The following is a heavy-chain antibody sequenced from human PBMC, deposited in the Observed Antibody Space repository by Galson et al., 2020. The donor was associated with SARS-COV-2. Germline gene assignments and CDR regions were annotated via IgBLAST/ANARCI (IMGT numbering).Heavy chain of an antibody. CDR3: ARLAAAGNYYDYGMDV. CDR2: INPNSGGT. V-gene: IGHV1-2*02. D-gene: IGHD6-13*01. CDR1: GYTFTGYY. J-gene: IGHJ6*02. Sequence: ASVKVPCKASGYTFTGYYMHWVRQAPGQGLEWMGWINPNSGGTNYAQKFQGRVTMTRDTSISTAYMELSRLRSDDTAVYYCARLAAAGNYYDYGMDVWGQGTTVTVSS.